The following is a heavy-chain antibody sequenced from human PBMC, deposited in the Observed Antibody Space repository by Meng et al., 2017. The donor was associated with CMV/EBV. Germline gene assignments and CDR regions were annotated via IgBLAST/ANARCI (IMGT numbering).Heavy chain of an antibody. J-gene: IGHJ4*02. CDR2: IYPNSGGT. V-gene: IGHV1-2*02. Sequence: QVQVVQPGAEVESPGASVKVSCQNSVYRFSDHYMHWVRQAPGQGLEWMGWIYPNSGGTHYAQKFQDRVTMTRDTSISTVYMELSRLTSDDTAVYYCVRDHNWGPDYWGQGTLVTVSS. D-gene: IGHD1-1*01. CDR3: VRDHNWGPDY. CDR1: VYRFSDHY.